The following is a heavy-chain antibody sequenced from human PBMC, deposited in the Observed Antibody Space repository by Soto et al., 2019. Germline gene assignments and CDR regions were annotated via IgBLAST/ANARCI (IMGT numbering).Heavy chain of an antibody. Sequence: GESLKVSGSGSGYVYTPYLIGWVRQMPGKGLEWMGIIYPGDSDTRYSPSFQGQVTISADKSISTAYLQWSSLKASDTAMYYCAKHSDSNKLWGQGTLVTVSS. CDR2: IYPGDSDT. V-gene: IGHV5-51*01. CDR1: GYVYTPYL. J-gene: IGHJ4*02. D-gene: IGHD2-21*02. CDR3: AKHSDSNKL.